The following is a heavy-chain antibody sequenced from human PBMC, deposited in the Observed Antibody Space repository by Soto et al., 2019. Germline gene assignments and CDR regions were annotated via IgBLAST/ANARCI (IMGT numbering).Heavy chain of an antibody. CDR2: INHSSST. J-gene: IGHJ4*02. V-gene: IGHV4-34*01. CDR3: AREFRTAHGLRPLDY. Sequence: SETLSLTCDVSGGSISIGTDYWSWIRQPPGKGREWIGEINHSSSTNYNPSLKSRATISVDTSKTQFSLKLISVTAPDTAEYICAREFRTAHGLRPLDYWGQGTLVTVSS. CDR1: GGSISIGTDY. D-gene: IGHD5-18*01.